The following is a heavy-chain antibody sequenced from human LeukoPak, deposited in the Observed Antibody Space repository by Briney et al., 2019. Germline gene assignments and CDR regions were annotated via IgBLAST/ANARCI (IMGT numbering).Heavy chain of an antibody. J-gene: IGHJ4*02. CDR2: INPSGGST. CDR3: ARVPSMVRGVIMMPFDY. CDR1: GYTFTGYY. D-gene: IGHD3-10*01. Sequence: ASVKVSCKASGYTFTGYYMHWVRQAPGQGLEWMGIINPSGGSTSYAQKFQGRVTMTRDTSTSTVYMELSSLRSEDTAVYYCARVPSMVRGVIMMPFDYWGQGTLVTVSS. V-gene: IGHV1-46*01.